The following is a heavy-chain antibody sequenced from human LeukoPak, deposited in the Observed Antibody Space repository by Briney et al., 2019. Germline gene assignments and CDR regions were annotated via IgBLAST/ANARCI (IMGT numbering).Heavy chain of an antibody. CDR1: GFTFGDYA. CDR3: TRDLRAQRITMVRGVPHFDY. D-gene: IGHD3-10*01. CDR2: IRSKAYGGTT. Sequence: GGFLRLSCTASGFTFGDYAMSGFRQAPGKGLEWVGFIRSKAYGGTTEYAASVKGRFTISRDDSKSIAYLQMNSLKTEDTAVYYCTRDLRAQRITMVRGVPHFDYWGQGTLVTVSS. V-gene: IGHV3-49*03. J-gene: IGHJ4*02.